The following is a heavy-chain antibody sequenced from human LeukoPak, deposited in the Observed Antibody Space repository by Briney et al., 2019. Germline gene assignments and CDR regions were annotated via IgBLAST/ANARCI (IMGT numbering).Heavy chain of an antibody. J-gene: IGHJ5*02. CDR2: ISGSGGST. V-gene: IGHV3-23*01. CDR1: GFTFSSYA. CDR3: AKEGSGSYWDPNWFDP. D-gene: IGHD1-26*01. Sequence: GGSLRLSCAASGFTFSSYAMSWVRQAPGKGLEWVSAISGSGGSTYYADSVKGRFTISRDNSKNTLYLQMNSLRADDTAVYYCAKEGSGSYWDPNWFDPWGQGTLVTVSS.